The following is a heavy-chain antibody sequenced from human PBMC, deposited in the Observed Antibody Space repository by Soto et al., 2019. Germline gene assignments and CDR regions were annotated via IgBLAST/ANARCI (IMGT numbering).Heavy chain of an antibody. CDR1: GYTFTSYA. J-gene: IGHJ6*02. V-gene: IGHV1-3*01. Sequence: ASVTVSCKASGYTFTSYALHWVLQAPGQRLEWMGWINAGNGNTKYSQKFQGRVIITRDTSASTAYMELRSLRSEDTAVYYCARDSGGMDVWGQGTTVTVSS. CDR3: ARDSGGMDV. CDR2: INAGNGNT.